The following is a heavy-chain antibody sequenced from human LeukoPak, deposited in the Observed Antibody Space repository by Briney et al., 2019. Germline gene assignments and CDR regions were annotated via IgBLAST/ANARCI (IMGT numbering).Heavy chain of an antibody. J-gene: IGHJ6*03. CDR1: GYTFTGYY. CDR3: ARGSIYYYYMDV. CDR2: INPNSGGT. Sequence: ASVKVSCKASGYTFTGYYMHWVRQAPGQGLEWMGWINPNSGGTNYAQKFQGRVTMARDTSISTAYMELSRLRSDDTAVYYCARGSIYYYYMDVWGKGTTVTISS. V-gene: IGHV1-2*02. D-gene: IGHD2-21*01.